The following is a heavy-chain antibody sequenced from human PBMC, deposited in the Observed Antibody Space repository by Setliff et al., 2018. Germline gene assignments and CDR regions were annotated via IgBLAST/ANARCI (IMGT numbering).Heavy chain of an antibody. V-gene: IGHV1-18*04. J-gene: IGHJ4*02. D-gene: IGHD3-16*01. CDR1: GFRFTSFG. CDR2: ISPYSGES. Sequence: GASVKVSCKTSGFRFTSFGFRWVRRAPGQGLEWMGWISPYSGESNYAQKFQDRLTVTADTSTKTIYMELRSLTSDDTAVYFCTRSRGPRVVLAADFDFWGQGTLVTVSS. CDR3: TRSRGPRVVLAADFDF.